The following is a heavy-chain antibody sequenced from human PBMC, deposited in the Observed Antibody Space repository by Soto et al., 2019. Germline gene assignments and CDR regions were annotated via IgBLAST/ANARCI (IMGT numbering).Heavy chain of an antibody. J-gene: IGHJ3*02. CDR2: IKEGGGER. V-gene: IGHV3-23*01. Sequence: GGSLRLSCAASVFTFSSYAMSWVRQAPGRGLECVANIKEGGGERYYADSVKGRFTISRDNSKNTLYLQMNSLRAEDTAVYYCAKSLSLSSGWPDDAFDIWGQGTMVTVS. CDR1: VFTFSSYA. D-gene: IGHD6-19*01. CDR3: AKSLSLSSGWPDDAFDI.